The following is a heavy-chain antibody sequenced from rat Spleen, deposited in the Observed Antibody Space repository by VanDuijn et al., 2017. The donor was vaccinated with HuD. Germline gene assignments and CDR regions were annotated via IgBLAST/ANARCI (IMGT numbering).Heavy chain of an antibody. CDR3: ARSDLYWYFDF. Sequence: QVQLKESGPGLVQPSRTLSLTCTVSGFSLTSYGVSWVRQPPGKGLEWIAAIWSGGSTYYNSALKSRLSISRDTSKSQVLLKMNSLQTEDTAMYFCARSDLYWYFDFWGPGTMVTVSS. V-gene: IGHV2S8*01. CDR2: IWSGGST. J-gene: IGHJ1*01. CDR1: GFSLTSYG.